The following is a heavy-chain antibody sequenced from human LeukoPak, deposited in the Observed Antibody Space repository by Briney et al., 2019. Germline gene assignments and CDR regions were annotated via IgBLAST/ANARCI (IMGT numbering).Heavy chain of an antibody. CDR3: ARRGYYDSSGYDY. D-gene: IGHD3-22*01. Sequence: GGSLRLSCAASGFTFSDHYMDWVRQAPGKGLEWVANINQDGTEKHYVDTVKGRFTISRDNAKNSLYLQINSLRAEDTAIYYCARRGYYDSSGYDYWGQGTLVTVSS. CDR1: GFTFSDHY. V-gene: IGHV3-7*01. CDR2: INQDGTEK. J-gene: IGHJ4*02.